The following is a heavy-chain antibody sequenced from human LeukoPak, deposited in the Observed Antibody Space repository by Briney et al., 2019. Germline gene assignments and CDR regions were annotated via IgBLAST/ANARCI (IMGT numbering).Heavy chain of an antibody. J-gene: IGHJ4*02. CDR3: ARRRDLYDFWSGYPGRGFDY. Sequence: ASVKVSCKASGYTFTGYYMHWVRQAPGQGLEWMGWINPNSGGTNYAQKFQGRVTMTGDTSISTAYMELSRLRSDDTAVYYCARRRDLYDFWSGYPGRGFDYWGQGTLVTVSS. V-gene: IGHV1-2*02. D-gene: IGHD3-3*01. CDR2: INPNSGGT. CDR1: GYTFTGYY.